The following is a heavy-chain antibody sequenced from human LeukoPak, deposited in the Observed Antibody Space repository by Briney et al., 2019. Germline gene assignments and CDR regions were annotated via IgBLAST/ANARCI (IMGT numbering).Heavy chain of an antibody. CDR2: ISSSSSYI. V-gene: IGHV3-21*01. D-gene: IGHD3-22*01. Sequence: GGSLRLSCAASGFTFSSYSMNWVRQAPGKGLEWVSSISSSSSYIYYADPVKGRFTISRDNAKNSLYLQMNSLRAEDTAVYYCARDKTYYDSSGYYSPRGSYFDYWGQGTLVTVSS. CDR1: GFTFSSYS. J-gene: IGHJ4*02. CDR3: ARDKTYYDSSGYYSPRGSYFDY.